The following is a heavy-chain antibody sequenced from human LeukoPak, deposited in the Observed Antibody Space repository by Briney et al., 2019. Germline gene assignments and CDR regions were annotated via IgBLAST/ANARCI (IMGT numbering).Heavy chain of an antibody. CDR1: GYTFTSYD. CDR2: INPNSGNT. D-gene: IGHD1-26*01. Sequence: ASVKVSCKASGYTFTSYDMNWVRQATGQGLEWMGWINPNSGNTGYAQKFKGRVTMTRNTSISTAYTELSSLRSEDTAVYYCARGAGVGATLDYWGQGTLVTVPS. V-gene: IGHV1-8*01. J-gene: IGHJ4*02. CDR3: ARGAGVGATLDY.